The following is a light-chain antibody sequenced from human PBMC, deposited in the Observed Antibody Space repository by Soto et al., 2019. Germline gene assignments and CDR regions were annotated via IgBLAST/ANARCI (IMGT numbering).Light chain of an antibody. CDR1: QDIRHD. CDR2: AAS. J-gene: IGKJ1*01. V-gene: IGKV1-6*01. Sequence: IQMTQSPSTLSASVGDRVTITCRASQDIRHDLGWYQQRPGKAPKILVYAASSLQSGVPSRFSGRGSGTEFTLTISSLQPEDFATYYCLQDYNYPRTFGQGTKVDIK. CDR3: LQDYNYPRT.